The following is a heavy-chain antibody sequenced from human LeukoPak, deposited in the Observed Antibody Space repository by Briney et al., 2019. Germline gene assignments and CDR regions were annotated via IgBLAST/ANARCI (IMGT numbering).Heavy chain of an antibody. Sequence: PGGSPRLSCAASRFTLSTYWMSWVRQAPGKGLEWVAHIKQDGSQEYYVDSVKGRFTISRDSAKNSLYLQMNSLRAEDTAVYYCAKGDSDAYYDFWSAQDGMDVWGQGTTVTVSS. J-gene: IGHJ6*02. CDR3: AKGDSDAYYDFWSAQDGMDV. D-gene: IGHD3-3*01. CDR2: IKQDGSQE. CDR1: RFTLSTYW. V-gene: IGHV3-7*01.